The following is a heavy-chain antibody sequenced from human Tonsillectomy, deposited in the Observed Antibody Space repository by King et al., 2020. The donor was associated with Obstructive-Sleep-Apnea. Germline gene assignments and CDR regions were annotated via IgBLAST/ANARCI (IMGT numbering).Heavy chain of an antibody. J-gene: IGHJ4*02. CDR1: GYTFINYG. CDR2: ISTYNGNT. V-gene: IGHV1-18*01. CDR3: ARDYRRVRDTVGGLTHGGWDY. Sequence: QLVQSGAEVKKPGASVKVSCETSGYTFINYGISWVRQAPGQGPEWMGWISTYNGNTNFAQKFQGRVTLTTDTSTSTACMELRRLTSDDTAVYFCARDYRRVRDTVGGLTHGGWDYWGPGTLVTVSS. D-gene: IGHD3-16*01.